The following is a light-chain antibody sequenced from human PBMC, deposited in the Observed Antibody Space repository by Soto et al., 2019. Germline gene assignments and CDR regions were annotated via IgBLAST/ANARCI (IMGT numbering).Light chain of an antibody. CDR2: AAS. CDR3: QQYGSSGT. CDR1: QSVSSY. J-gene: IGKJ1*01. Sequence: EMVLTQSPATLSLSTGERATLSCRASQSVSSYLAWYQQKPGQAPRLLIYAASSRATGIPDRFSGSGSGTDFTLTISRLEPEDFAVYYCQQYGSSGTFGQGTKVDIK. V-gene: IGKV3-20*01.